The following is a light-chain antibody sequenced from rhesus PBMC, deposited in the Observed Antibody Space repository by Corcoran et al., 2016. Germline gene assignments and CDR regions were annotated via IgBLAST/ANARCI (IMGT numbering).Light chain of an antibody. V-gene: IGLV2-32*02. CDR3: GSFAGSNSIF. Sequence: QAALTQPRSVSGSPGQSVTISCTGTSSDIGDYDFVSWYQQDPGTAPKLMIFDVNKRPSGVSDRFSGSKSGKTASLTISGLRPEDEADYFCGSFAGSNSIFFGFGTRLTVL. CDR1: SSDIGDYDF. J-gene: IGLJ1*01. CDR2: DVN.